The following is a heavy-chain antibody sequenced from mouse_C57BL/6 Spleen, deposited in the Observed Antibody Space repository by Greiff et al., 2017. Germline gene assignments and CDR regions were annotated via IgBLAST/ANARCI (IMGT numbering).Heavy chain of an antibody. CDR3: ARARYYEYYYAMDY. D-gene: IGHD1-1*01. J-gene: IGHJ4*01. V-gene: IGHV14-2*01. Sequence: VQLKESGAELVKPGASVKLSCTASGYTITAYYMHWVKQRTEQGLEWIGRIDPEDGETKYAPQFQGKATITADTSSTTAYLQLSSLTSEDTAVYYCARARYYEYYYAMDYWGQGTSVTVSS. CDR2: IDPEDGET. CDR1: GYTITAYY.